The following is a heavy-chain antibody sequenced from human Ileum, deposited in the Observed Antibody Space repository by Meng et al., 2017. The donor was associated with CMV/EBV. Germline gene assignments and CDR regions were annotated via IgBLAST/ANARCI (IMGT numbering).Heavy chain of an antibody. J-gene: IGHJ6*02. CDR3: AKSHSDFWTGYLPYMDV. CDR2: INPKNGGT. V-gene: IGHV1-2*02. D-gene: IGHD3/OR15-3a*01. CDR1: GYTFSDHS. Sequence: ASVKVSCKASGYTFSDHSVHWVRQAPGQGLEWIGFINPKNGGTNWAQKFLGRVTLTRDTAISTAYMELSRLTSDDAAVYYCAKSHSDFWTGYLPYMDVWGQGTTVTVSS.